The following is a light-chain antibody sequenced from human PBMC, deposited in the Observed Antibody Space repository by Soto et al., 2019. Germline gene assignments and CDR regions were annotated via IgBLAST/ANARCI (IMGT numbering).Light chain of an antibody. V-gene: IGLV2-14*01. J-gene: IGLJ1*01. CDR3: SSYATSSPYV. CDR2: DVT. Sequence: QSALTQPASVSGSPGQSITISCTGTSSDIGGYNYVSWYQQHPGKVPKLMIYDVTNRPSGVSNRFSGSKSGDTASLTISGLQAEDEADYYCSSYATSSPYVFGTGTKLTVL. CDR1: SSDIGGYNY.